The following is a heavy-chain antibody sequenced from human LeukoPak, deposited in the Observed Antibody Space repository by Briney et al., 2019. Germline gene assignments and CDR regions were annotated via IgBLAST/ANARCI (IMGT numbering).Heavy chain of an antibody. CDR2: IYDSGNT. D-gene: IGHD6-19*01. J-gene: IGHJ4*02. CDR3: AGETSLMGYASGLGFNY. CDR1: GGSVSSWY. Sequence: TSETLSLTCTVSGGSVSSWYWSWIRQPPGKGLEWIGYIYDSGNTKYNPSLKSRVTISIDTPKNQFSLKLTSETAADTATYYCAGETSLMGYASGLGFNYWGQGILVTVSS. V-gene: IGHV4-59*02.